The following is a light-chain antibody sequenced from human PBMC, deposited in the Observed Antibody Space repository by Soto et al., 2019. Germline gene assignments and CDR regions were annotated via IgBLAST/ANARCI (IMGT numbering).Light chain of an antibody. J-gene: IGKJ1*01. CDR1: QSVSTRS. V-gene: IGKV3-20*01. Sequence: EIVLTQSPGTLSLSPGERATLYCRASQSVSTRSLAWYQQKPGQAPRLLISGASTRAADIPARFTGSGSGTDFTITINRLEPEDFAVYYCQQYDSSPRTFGQGTKVDIK. CDR2: GAS. CDR3: QQYDSSPRT.